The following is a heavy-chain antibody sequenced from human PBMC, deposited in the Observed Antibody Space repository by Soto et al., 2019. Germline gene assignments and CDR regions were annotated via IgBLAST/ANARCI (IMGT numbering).Heavy chain of an antibody. V-gene: IGHV4-59*01. CDR3: ARFYGSVLWWIDP. D-gene: IGHD3-10*01. J-gene: IGHJ5*02. CDR1: GGSISSYY. CDR2: IYYSGST. Sequence: SETLSLTCTVSGGSISSYYWSWIRQPPGKGLEWIGYIYYSGSTNYNPSLKSRVTISVDTSKNQFSLKLSSVTAADTAVYYCARFYGSVLWWIDPWGQGTLVTVSS.